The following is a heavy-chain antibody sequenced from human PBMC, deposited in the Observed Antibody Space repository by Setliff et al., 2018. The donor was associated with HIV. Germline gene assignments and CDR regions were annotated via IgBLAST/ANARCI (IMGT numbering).Heavy chain of an antibody. CDR2: IHYSGSP. CDR3: ARERRDVYYYYYMDV. CDR1: GGSISSGGYY. V-gene: IGHV4-31*03. J-gene: IGHJ6*03. Sequence: SETLSLTCSVSGGSISSGGYYWSWIRQRPGKGLDWIGYIHYSGSPYYNPSLESRVSISLDTSKNTFSLNLTSLTAADTAVYFCARERRDVYYYYYMDVWGKGTTVTVSS.